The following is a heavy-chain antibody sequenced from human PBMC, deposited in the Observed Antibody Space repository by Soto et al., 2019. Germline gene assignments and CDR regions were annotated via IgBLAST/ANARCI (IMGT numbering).Heavy chain of an antibody. Sequence: GSLRLSCAASGFTFSSHWVHWVRQAPGKGLVWVSRIKSDGSTTNYADSVKGRFTISRDNAKNMVYLQMNSLRAEDTAVYYCARREGFCSGGSCQGWFDAWGQGTPVTVSS. CDR3: ARREGFCSGGSCQGWFDA. CDR1: GFTFSSHW. D-gene: IGHD2-15*01. V-gene: IGHV3-74*01. J-gene: IGHJ5*02. CDR2: IKSDGSTT.